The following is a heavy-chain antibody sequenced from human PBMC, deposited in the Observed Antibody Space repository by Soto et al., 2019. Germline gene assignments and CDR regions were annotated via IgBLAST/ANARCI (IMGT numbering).Heavy chain of an antibody. D-gene: IGHD3-10*01. CDR1: GFTFSSYA. CDR3: ARTPAGLWFGELPIYYFDY. V-gene: IGHV3-30-3*01. CDR2: ISYDGSNK. Sequence: GGSLRLSCAASGFTFSSYAMHWVRQAPGKGLEWVAVISYDGSNKYYADSVKGRFTISRDNSKNTLYLQMNSLRAEDTAVYYCARTPAGLWFGELPIYYFDYWGQGTLVTVSS. J-gene: IGHJ4*02.